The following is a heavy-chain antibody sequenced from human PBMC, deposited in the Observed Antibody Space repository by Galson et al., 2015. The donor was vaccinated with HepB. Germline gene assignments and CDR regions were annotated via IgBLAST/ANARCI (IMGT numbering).Heavy chain of an antibody. CDR3: ARLRGEDTAIPSDAFDI. J-gene: IGHJ3*02. V-gene: IGHV5-10-1*01. Sequence: QSGAEVKKPGESLRISCKGSGYSFTSYWISWVRQMPGKGLEWMGRIDPSDSYTNYSPSFQGHVTISADKSISTAYLQWSSLKASDTAMYYCARLRGEDTAIPSDAFDIWGQGTMVTVSS. CDR1: GYSFTSYW. D-gene: IGHD5-18*01. CDR2: IDPSDSYT.